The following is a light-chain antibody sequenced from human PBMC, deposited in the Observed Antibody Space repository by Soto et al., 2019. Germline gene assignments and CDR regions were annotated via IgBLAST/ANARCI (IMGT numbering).Light chain of an antibody. CDR1: SSNVGAGYD. J-gene: IGLJ2*01. CDR2: GNT. CDR3: QSYDSSLSALV. V-gene: IGLV1-40*01. Sequence: QSVLTQAPSVFGAPGQRVTISFTGTSSNVGAGYDVHWYRQRPGAAPRLLIYGNTNRPSGVPDRFSGSRSGTSASLAITGLQAEDEADYYCQSYDSSLSALVFGGGTKLTVL.